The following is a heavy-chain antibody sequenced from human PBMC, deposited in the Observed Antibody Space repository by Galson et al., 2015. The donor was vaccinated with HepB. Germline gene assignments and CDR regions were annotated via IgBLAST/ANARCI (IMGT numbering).Heavy chain of an antibody. D-gene: IGHD3-10*01. V-gene: IGHV4-59*01. CDR1: GGSISSYY. Sequence: LSLTCTVSGGSISSYYWSWIRQPPGKGLEWLGYIYYSGSTNYNPSLKSRVTISVDTSKNQFSLKLSSVTAADTAVYYCARSSGSSYYYGMDVWGQGTTVTVSS. CDR3: ARSSGSSYYYGMDV. CDR2: IYYSGST. J-gene: IGHJ6*02.